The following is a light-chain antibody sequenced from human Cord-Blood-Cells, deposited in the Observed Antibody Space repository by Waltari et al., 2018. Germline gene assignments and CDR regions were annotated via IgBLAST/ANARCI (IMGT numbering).Light chain of an antibody. Sequence: QSVLTQPPSASGTPGQRVTISCSGSSSNLGSNYVYWYQQLPGKAPKLLIFRNNQRPAGVPGRFSGSKSGTSASLAISGLRSEDEADYYCAAWDDSLSGVVFGGGTKLTVL. CDR3: AAWDDSLSGVV. CDR2: RNN. J-gene: IGLJ2*01. V-gene: IGLV1-47*01. CDR1: SSNLGSNY.